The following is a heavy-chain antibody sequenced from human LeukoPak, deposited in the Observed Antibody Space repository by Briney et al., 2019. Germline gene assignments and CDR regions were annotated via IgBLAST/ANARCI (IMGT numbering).Heavy chain of an antibody. Sequence: GGTLRLSCAASVFTFISYAMGWVRQAPGRGLEWVSAISGSVGSTYYADSVKGGFTISRDNSKNTLYLQMNTLRAEDTPVYYCAKDLLGPPKTYFDYWGQGTLVTVSS. CDR3: AKDLLGPPKTYFDY. V-gene: IGHV3-23*01. CDR2: ISGSVGST. CDR1: VFTFISYA. J-gene: IGHJ4*02.